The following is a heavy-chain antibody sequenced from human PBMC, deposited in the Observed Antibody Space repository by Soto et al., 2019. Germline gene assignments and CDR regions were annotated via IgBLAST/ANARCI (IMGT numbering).Heavy chain of an antibody. CDR3: ARDRWGSYSFDV. Sequence: QVQLVQSGAEVKKPGSSVKVSCKASGGVFRNYAINWVRQAPGQGLEWMGGIIPVFGTADYPQKFQGRVTITADESTTTAYMELTSLKAEGTAVYFCARDRWGSYSFDVWGQGTLVTVAS. J-gene: IGHJ1*01. D-gene: IGHD1-26*01. V-gene: IGHV1-69*01. CDR2: IIPVFGTA. CDR1: GGVFRNYA.